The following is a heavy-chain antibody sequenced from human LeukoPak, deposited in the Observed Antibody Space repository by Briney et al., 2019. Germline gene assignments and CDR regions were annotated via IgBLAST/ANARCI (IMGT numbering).Heavy chain of an antibody. CDR1: GASVSTNY. CDR2: IYPSGTT. V-gene: IGHV4-4*07. CDR3: ADDYGD. J-gene: IGHJ4*02. Sequence: SETLSPTCSVSGASVSTNYWSWIRQPAGKGLEWIGRIYPSGTTHYNPSLKSRVTMSVDTAKNQFSLKLTSVTAADTAVYYCADDYGDWGQGTLVTVSS. D-gene: IGHD4-17*01.